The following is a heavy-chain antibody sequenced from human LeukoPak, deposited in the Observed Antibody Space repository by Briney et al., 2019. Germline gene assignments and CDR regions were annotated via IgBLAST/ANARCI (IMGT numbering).Heavy chain of an antibody. CDR2: ISSSGSTI. CDR1: GFTFSSYE. Sequence: GGSLRLSCAASGFTFSSYEMNWVRQAPGKGLEWVSYISSSGSTIYYADSAKGRFTISRDNAKNSLYLQMNSLRAEDTALYYCAKGEDSSSWYSFDYWGQGTLVTVSS. D-gene: IGHD6-13*01. V-gene: IGHV3-48*03. J-gene: IGHJ4*02. CDR3: AKGEDSSSWYSFDY.